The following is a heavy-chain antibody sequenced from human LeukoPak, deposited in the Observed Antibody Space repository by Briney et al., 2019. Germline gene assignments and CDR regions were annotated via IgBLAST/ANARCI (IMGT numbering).Heavy chain of an antibody. CDR3: ARDWD. CDR2: ISNTMTDM. D-gene: IGHD7-27*01. Sequence: GGSLRLSCAASGFTFSSYAMTWVRQAPGKGLEWVSLISNTMTDMYYADSVKGRFTISRDNAKNSLYLQMNSLRAEDTAVYYCARDWDWGQGSLVTVSS. CDR1: GFTFSSYA. V-gene: IGHV3-21*01. J-gene: IGHJ4*02.